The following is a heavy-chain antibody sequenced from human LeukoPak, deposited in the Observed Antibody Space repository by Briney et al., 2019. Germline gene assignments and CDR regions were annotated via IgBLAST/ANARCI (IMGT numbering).Heavy chain of an antibody. CDR2: IIPIFGSA. Sequence: GASVKVSCEASGGSFSSYAISWVRQAPGRGLEWMGGIIPIFGSANYAQKFQRTVTITADKSTSTAYMELSSLRSEDTAVYYCARGSTYYYDSSLDVFVSDAFDIWGQGTMVTVSS. D-gene: IGHD3-22*01. CDR1: GGSFSSYA. V-gene: IGHV1-69*06. J-gene: IGHJ3*02. CDR3: ARGSTYYYDSSLDVFVSDAFDI.